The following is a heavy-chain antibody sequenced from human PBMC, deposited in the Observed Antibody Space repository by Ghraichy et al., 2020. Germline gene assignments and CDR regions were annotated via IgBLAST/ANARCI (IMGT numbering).Heavy chain of an antibody. CDR3: AKDAGYCTMTCHVDYYYYMGV. CDR1: GLTFNNYG. CDR2: ISFDGKNK. J-gene: IGHJ6*03. Sequence: GGSLRLSCAASGLTFNNYGIHWVRQAPGKGLEWVAVISFDGKNKNYADSVKGRFTISRDNSKNTVHLQMHSLSAEDTAVYFCAKDAGYCTMTCHVDYYYYMGVWGNGTTVTVSS. V-gene: IGHV3-30*18. D-gene: IGHD2-8*01.